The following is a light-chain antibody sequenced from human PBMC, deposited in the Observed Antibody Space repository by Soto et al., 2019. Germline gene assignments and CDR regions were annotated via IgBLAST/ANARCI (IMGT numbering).Light chain of an antibody. Sequence: QSALTQPASVSGSPGQSVTISCTGTSSDVGTYNYVSWYQLHPVKAPKLMIYEVSNRLSGVSDRFAGSKSGNTASLTISGLQAEDEADYYCISSTSGTTLYVFGTGTKLTVL. J-gene: IGLJ1*01. CDR3: ISSTSGTTLYV. CDR2: EVS. V-gene: IGLV2-14*01. CDR1: SSDVGTYNY.